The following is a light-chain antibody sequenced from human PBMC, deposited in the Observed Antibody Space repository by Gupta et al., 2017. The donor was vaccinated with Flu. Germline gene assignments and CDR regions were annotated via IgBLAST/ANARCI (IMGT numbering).Light chain of an antibody. CDR2: EGS. V-gene: IGLV2-23*01. Sequence: ITISCTGTSSDIGTYNLVSWYQQHPAKAPKLLIYEGSERPSGVSSRFSGSKSGNTASLTISGLQAQDEATYYCCSYTGRSPVVFGGGNTVTVL. CDR1: SSDIGTYNL. CDR3: CSYTGRSPVV. J-gene: IGLJ2*01.